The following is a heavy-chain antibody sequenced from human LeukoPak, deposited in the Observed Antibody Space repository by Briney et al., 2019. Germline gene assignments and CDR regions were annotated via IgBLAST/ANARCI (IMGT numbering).Heavy chain of an antibody. CDR2: ISSSSSTI. Sequence: GGSLRLSCAASGFTFSSYSMNWVRQAPGKGLEWVSYISSSSSTIYYADSVKGRFTISRDNSKNTLYLQMNSLRAEDTAVYYCARGPQSGFDPWGQGTLVTVSS. CDR3: ARGPQSGFDP. CDR1: GFTFSSYS. J-gene: IGHJ5*02. V-gene: IGHV3-48*01.